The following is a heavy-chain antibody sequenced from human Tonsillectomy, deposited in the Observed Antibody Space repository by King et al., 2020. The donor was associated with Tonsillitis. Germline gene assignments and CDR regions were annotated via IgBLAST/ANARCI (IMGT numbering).Heavy chain of an antibody. D-gene: IGHD6-13*01. J-gene: IGHJ4*02. V-gene: IGHV1-69*01. Sequence: QLVQSGAEVKKPGSSVKVSCKASGGTFRNYGISWVRQAPGQGLEWMGGIIPFFGTANYAQKFQGRVTITADESTRTAYMELSSLRSEDTAVYYCARDPGSSRFGYFDYWGQGTLVTVSS. CDR3: ARDPGSSRFGYFDY. CDR2: IIPFFGTA. CDR1: GGTFRNYG.